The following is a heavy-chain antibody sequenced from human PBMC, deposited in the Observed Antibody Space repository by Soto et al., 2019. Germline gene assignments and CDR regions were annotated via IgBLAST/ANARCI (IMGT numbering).Heavy chain of an antibody. CDR3: ATGRGPLRGRITIFGVVIISDTFPPDAFDI. D-gene: IGHD3-3*01. J-gene: IGHJ3*02. CDR2: FDPEDGET. V-gene: IGHV1-24*01. Sequence: GASVKVSCKVSGYTLTELSMHWVRQAPGKGLEWMGGFDPEDGETIYAQKFQGRVTMTEDTSTDTAYMELSSLRSEDTAVYYCATGRGPLRGRITIFGVVIISDTFPPDAFDIWGQGTMVTVSS. CDR1: GYTLTELS.